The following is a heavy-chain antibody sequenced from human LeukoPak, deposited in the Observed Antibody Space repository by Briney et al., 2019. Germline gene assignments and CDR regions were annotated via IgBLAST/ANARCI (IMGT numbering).Heavy chain of an antibody. CDR2: IKEHGSEK. J-gene: IGHJ3*02. V-gene: IGHV3-7*01. Sequence: PGGSLRLSCAASGFTFSSYWMSWVRQAPGKGLEWVATIKEHGSEKYCVDSVKGRFTISRDNAKNSLYLQMNSLRAEDTAVYYCARDNYSSRDDAFDIWGQGTMVTVSS. CDR3: ARDNYSSRDDAFDI. D-gene: IGHD6-13*01. CDR1: GFTFSSYW.